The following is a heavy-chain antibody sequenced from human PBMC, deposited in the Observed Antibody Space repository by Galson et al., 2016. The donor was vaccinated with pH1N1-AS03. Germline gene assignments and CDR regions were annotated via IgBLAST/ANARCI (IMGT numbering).Heavy chain of an antibody. CDR2: ISGSGGDT. Sequence: SLRLSCAASGFTFSSYAMSWVRQAPGKGLDWVSSISGSGGDTYYADPVKGRFTIPRHHSKNTLELQMNSLRAEDTAMYYCAMFPIVEVPGAFQDMDVWGKGPTVIVSS. J-gene: IGHJ6*03. V-gene: IGHV3-23*01. CDR1: GFTFSSYA. D-gene: IGHD2-2*01. CDR3: AMFPIVEVPGAFQDMDV.